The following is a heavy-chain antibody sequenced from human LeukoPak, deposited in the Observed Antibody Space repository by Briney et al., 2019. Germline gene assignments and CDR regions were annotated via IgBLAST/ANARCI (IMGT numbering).Heavy chain of an antibody. J-gene: IGHJ5*02. CDR2: IYYSGST. CDR1: GGSISSSSYY. D-gene: IGHD6-19*01. Sequence: SGTLSLTCTVSGGSISSSSYYWGWIRQPPGKGLEWIGYIYYSGSTNYNPSLKSRVTISVDTSKNQFSLKLSSVTAADTAVYYCARRATQVAGPTSWFDPWGQGTLVTVSS. CDR3: ARRATQVAGPTSWFDP. V-gene: IGHV4-61*05.